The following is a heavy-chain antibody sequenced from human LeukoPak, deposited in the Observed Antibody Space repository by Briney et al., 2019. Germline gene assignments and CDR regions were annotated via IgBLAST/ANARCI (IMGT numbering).Heavy chain of an antibody. Sequence: GGSLRLSCAASGFTFSIYWMTWVRQAPGKGLEWVANIKEDGTEKYYVDSVKGRFTISRDNSKNTLYLQMNSLRAEDTAVYYCARASSDIVATITPTFDYWGQGTLVTVSS. CDR2: IKEDGTEK. CDR3: ARASSDIVATITPTFDY. D-gene: IGHD5-12*01. CDR1: GFTFSIYW. J-gene: IGHJ4*02. V-gene: IGHV3-7*01.